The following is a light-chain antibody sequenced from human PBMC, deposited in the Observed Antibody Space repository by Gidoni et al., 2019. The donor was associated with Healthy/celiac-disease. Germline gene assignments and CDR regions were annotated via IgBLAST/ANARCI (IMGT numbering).Light chain of an antibody. V-gene: IGKV3-20*01. CDR2: GPF. Sequence: EIVLTQSPGTLSLSPGERATISCRPSQSVSSSYLTCYQHKPGQTPRLLIYGPFCKATGIPYRFTGSFCGTDSTLTITILEPKDFAVYYCHQYGSPPPWAFGQGTKVEIK. CDR1: QSVSSSY. CDR3: HQYGSPPPWA. J-gene: IGKJ1*01.